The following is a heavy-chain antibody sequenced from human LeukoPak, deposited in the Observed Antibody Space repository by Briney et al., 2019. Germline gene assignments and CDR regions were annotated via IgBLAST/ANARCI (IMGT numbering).Heavy chain of an antibody. CDR2: IYTSGST. CDR3: ACSEGYYYYYMDV. CDR1: GGSISSYY. V-gene: IGHV4-4*09. J-gene: IGHJ6*03. D-gene: IGHD3-10*02. Sequence: SETLSLTCTVSGGSISSYYWSWIRQPPGKGLEWIGYIYTSGSTNYNLSLKSRVTISVDTSKNQFSLKLSSVTAADTAVYYCACSEGYYYYYMDVWGKGTTVTVSS.